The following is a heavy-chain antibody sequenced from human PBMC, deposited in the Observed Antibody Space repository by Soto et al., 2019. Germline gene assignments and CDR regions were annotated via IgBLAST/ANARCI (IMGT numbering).Heavy chain of an antibody. D-gene: IGHD5-12*01. CDR1: GYTFSDYY. Sequence: QVHLVQSGAEVKKPGTSVKVSCKTSGYTFSDYYIHWVRQAPGQGLEWMGRINCDSSGTTYAQKFQGRVTMTRDTSITTVYMDLSRLTSNDTAVYFCTRDLVGYDAFDVWGQGILVAVSP. V-gene: IGHV1-2*02. CDR3: TRDLVGYDAFDV. CDR2: INCDSSGT. J-gene: IGHJ3*01.